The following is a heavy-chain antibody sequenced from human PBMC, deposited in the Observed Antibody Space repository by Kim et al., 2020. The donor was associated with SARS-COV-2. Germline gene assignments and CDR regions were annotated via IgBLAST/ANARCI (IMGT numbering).Heavy chain of an antibody. J-gene: IGHJ3*02. V-gene: IGHV3-15*01. Sequence: YAAPVKGRFTISRDDSETTLYLQMNSLKIEDTAVYYWTTGAIWTNDAFDIWGQGTKVTVSS. CDR3: TTGAIWTNDAFDI. D-gene: IGHD3-3*01.